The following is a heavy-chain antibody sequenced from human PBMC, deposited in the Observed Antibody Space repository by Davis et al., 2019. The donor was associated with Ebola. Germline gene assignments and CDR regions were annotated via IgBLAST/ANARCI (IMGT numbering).Heavy chain of an antibody. Sequence: PGGSLRLSCAASGFTFSTYSMSWVRQAPGKGLEWVSSISSDSDYIYYADSVKGRFTISRDNSRNTLHLQMDSLRVEDTAIYYCAKDTSNVWFDVWGQGTMVTVSS. D-gene: IGHD6-19*01. V-gene: IGHV3-21*04. CDR1: GFTFSTYS. CDR2: ISSDSDYI. CDR3: AKDTSNVWFDV. J-gene: IGHJ3*01.